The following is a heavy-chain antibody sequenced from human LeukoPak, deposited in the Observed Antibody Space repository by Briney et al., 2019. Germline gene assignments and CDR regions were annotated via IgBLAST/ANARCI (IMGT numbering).Heavy chain of an antibody. D-gene: IGHD5-12*01. CDR1: GYTLTELS. Sequence: ASVKVSCKVSGYTLTELSMHWVRQAPGKGLEWMGGFDPEDGETIYAQKFQGRVTMTEDTSTDTAYMKLSSLRSEDTAVYYCATPLRGYDPPYFDYWGQGTLVTVSS. CDR3: ATPLRGYDPPYFDY. J-gene: IGHJ4*02. V-gene: IGHV1-24*01. CDR2: FDPEDGET.